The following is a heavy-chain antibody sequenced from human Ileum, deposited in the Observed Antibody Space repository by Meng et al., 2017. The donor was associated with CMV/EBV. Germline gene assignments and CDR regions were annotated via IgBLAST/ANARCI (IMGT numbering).Heavy chain of an antibody. CDR3: AREGGGWYFDS. CDR1: GDSLSTGDYY. V-gene: IGHV4-30-4*01. Sequence: QVQLTESGPGLWKPSQTRALTCTVSGDSLSTGDYYWSWIRQPPGKGPEWIGYIYYSGSTLYNPSLKSPVTISLDKSKNQFSLRLRSVTAADTAVYFCAREGGGWYFDSWGQGTLVTVSS. J-gene: IGHJ4*02. D-gene: IGHD6-19*01. CDR2: IYYSGST.